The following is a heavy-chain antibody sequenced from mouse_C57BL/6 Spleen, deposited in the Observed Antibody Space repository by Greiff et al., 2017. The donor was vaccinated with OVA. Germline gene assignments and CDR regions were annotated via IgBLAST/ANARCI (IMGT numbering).Heavy chain of an antibody. D-gene: IGHD1-1*01. Sequence: VQLQQSGPGLVQPSPSLSITCTVSGFSLTSYGVHWVRQSPGKGLEWLGVIWRGGSTDYNAAFMSGLSITKDNSKSQVFFKMNSLQADDTAIYYCAVITTVVARYLDVWGTGTTVTVSS. V-gene: IGHV2-5*01. CDR3: AVITTVVARYLDV. CDR2: IWRGGST. CDR1: GFSLTSYG. J-gene: IGHJ1*03.